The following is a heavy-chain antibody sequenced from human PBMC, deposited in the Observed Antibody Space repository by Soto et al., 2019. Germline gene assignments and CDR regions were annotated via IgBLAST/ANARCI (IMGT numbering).Heavy chain of an antibody. J-gene: IGHJ5*02. Sequence: PPETLSLTCTVSGGSISSYYWSWIRQPPGKGLEWIGYIYYSGSTNYNPSLKSRVTISVDTSKNQFSLKLSSVTAADTAVYYCARTRSGPLAADWFDPWGQGTLVTVSS. V-gene: IGHV4-59*01. CDR2: IYYSGST. CDR3: ARTRSGPLAADWFDP. D-gene: IGHD6-13*01. CDR1: GGSISSYY.